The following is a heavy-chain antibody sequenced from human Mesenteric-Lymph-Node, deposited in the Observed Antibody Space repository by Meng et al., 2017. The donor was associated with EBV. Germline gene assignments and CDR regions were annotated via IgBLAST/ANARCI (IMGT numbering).Heavy chain of an antibody. D-gene: IGHD4-23*01. Sequence: QRQQPDAGPVQSSHTQSLLCACPVGCTCSSGYSRDWSLKPPRKGLELIGYIYHSVSTYYTPSLKSRVTISVDRSKTQFSLKLSSVTAADTAVYYCARDAGGDYGGNSHFDYWGQGTLVTVSS. CDR1: VGCTCSSGYS. J-gene: IGHJ4*02. CDR2: IYHSVST. V-gene: IGHV4-30-2*01. CDR3: ARDAGGDYGGNSHFDY.